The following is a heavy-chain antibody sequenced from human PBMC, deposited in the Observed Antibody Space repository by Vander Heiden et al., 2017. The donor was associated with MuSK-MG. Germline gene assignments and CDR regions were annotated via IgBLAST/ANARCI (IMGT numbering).Heavy chain of an antibody. CDR2: IYYSGGT. D-gene: IGHD3-10*01. J-gene: IGHJ5*02. Sequence: QLQLQESRPGLVKPSETLSLTCTVAGGSISSSSYYGGWIRQPPGKGLEWIGSIYYSGGTDYTPSLKSRVTISVDTSKNQFSLKLSSVTAADTAVYYCARNVLLWFGEFPSLGWFDPWGQGTLVTVSS. CDR1: GGSISSSSYY. CDR3: ARNVLLWFGEFPSLGWFDP. V-gene: IGHV4-39*01.